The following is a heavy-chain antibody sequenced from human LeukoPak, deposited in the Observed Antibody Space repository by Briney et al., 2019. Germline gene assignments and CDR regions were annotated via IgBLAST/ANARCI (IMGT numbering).Heavy chain of an antibody. V-gene: IGHV3-23*01. CDR3: AKDVHYYGSGSYLGGFDY. D-gene: IGHD3-10*01. CDR2: ISGSGGST. Sequence: GGSLRLSCAASGFTFSSYAMSWVRQAPGKGLEWVSAISGSGGSTYYADSVKGRFTISRDNSKNTLYLQMNSLRAEDTAVYYCAKDVHYYGSGSYLGGFDYWGQGTLVTVSS. J-gene: IGHJ4*02. CDR1: GFTFSSYA.